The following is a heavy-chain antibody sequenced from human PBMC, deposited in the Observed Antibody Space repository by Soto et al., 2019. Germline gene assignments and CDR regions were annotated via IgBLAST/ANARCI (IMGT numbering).Heavy chain of an antibody. CDR2: INHSGST. V-gene: IGHV4-34*01. Sequence: QVQLQQWGAGLLKPSETLSLTCAVYGGSFSGYYWSWIRQPPGKGLEWIGEINHSGSTNYNPSLKSRVTISVDTSKNQFSLKLSSVTAADTAVYYCAREVGNWNEDGMDVWGQGTTVTVSS. J-gene: IGHJ6*02. CDR3: AREVGNWNEDGMDV. D-gene: IGHD1-1*01. CDR1: GGSFSGYY.